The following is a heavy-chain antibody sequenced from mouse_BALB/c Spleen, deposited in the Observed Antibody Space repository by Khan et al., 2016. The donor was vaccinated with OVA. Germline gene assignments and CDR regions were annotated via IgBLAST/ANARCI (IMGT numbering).Heavy chain of an antibody. J-gene: IGHJ4*01. CDR3: ARPPYFSYVLVY. Sequence: QIQLVQSGPELKKPGETVKISCKASGYTFTNDGMNWVKQAPGKGLKWMGWINTYTGEPTYADDFKGRFAFSLETSASTAYLQINNLKNKDTATYFCARPPYFSYVLVYWGQGTSVTVSS. V-gene: IGHV9-3-1*01. D-gene: IGHD2-10*01. CDR2: INTYTGEP. CDR1: GYTFTNDG.